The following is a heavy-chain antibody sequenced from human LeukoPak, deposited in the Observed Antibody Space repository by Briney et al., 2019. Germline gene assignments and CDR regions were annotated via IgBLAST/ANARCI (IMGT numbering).Heavy chain of an antibody. J-gene: IGHJ4*02. V-gene: IGHV4-39*01. CDR1: GGSISSSSYY. D-gene: IGHD2-15*01. Sequence: SETLSLTCTVSGGSISSSSYYWGWIRQPPGKGLEWIGSIYYSGSTYYNPSLKSRVTISVGTSKNQFSLKLSSVTAADTAVYYCARGCSGGSCYPFDYWGQGTLVTVSS. CDR2: IYYSGST. CDR3: ARGCSGGSCYPFDY.